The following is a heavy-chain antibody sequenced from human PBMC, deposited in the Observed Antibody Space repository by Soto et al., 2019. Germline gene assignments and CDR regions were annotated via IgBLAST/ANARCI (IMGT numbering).Heavy chain of an antibody. CDR3: AREGRLHWFEP. CDR1: GGSINTGGYF. V-gene: IGHV4-31*03. Sequence: SVTLSLTCNVSGGSINTGGYFRSWIRQHPGKGLEWIGYVYYSGSTYYNPALRSRVSMSVDRTKNQFFLNLRSVSAADTAVYFCAREGRLHWFEPWGQGTMVTVPQ. CDR2: VYYSGST. J-gene: IGHJ5*01.